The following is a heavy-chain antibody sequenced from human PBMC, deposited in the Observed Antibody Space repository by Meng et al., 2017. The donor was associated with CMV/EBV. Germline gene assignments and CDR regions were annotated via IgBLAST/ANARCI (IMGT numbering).Heavy chain of an antibody. Sequence: GESLKISCAASGFTVSSNYMSWVRQAPEKGLEWVSVIYSGGSTYYADSVKGRFTISRDNSKNTLYLQMNSLRAEDTAVYYCASMVVTRGWFDPWGQGTLVTVSS. CDR2: IYSGGST. CDR3: ASMVVTRGWFDP. V-gene: IGHV3-53*01. D-gene: IGHD4/OR15-4a*01. J-gene: IGHJ5*02. CDR1: GFTVSSNY.